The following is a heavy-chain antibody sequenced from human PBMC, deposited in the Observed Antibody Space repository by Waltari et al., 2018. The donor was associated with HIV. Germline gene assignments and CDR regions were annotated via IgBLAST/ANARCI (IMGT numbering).Heavy chain of an antibody. CDR1: GDSISSSSYY. D-gene: IGHD3-16*01. CDR3: ARHGRMGGGTHRRYFDY. V-gene: IGHV4-39*01. Sequence: QLQLQESGPGLGKPSETLSLTCSVPGDSISSSSYYWGWVRQPPGKGLEWIGSIFYTGSTYYNPSLKSRVTISVDTSRNRFSLKRSSVTAADTAVYYCARHGRMGGGTHRRYFDYWGQGTLVTVSS. CDR2: IFYTGST. J-gene: IGHJ4*02.